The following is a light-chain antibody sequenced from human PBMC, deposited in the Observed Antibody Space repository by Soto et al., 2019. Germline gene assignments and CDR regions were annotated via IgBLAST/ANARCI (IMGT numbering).Light chain of an antibody. V-gene: IGLV1-44*01. CDR2: SND. Sequence: QSVLTQPPSASGTPGQRVTFSCSGSTSNIGSNAVNWYQQLPGTAPKLLIYSNDRRPSGVPDRFSGSKSGTSASLAISGLQSEDEADYYCTAWDDSLNGRLFGXGTKLTVL. J-gene: IGLJ2*01. CDR1: TSNIGSNA. CDR3: TAWDDSLNGRL.